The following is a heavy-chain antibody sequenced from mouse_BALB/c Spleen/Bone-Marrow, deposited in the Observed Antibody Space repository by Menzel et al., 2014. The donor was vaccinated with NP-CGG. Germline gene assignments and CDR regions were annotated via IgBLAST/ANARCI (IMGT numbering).Heavy chain of an antibody. Sequence: DVKLVESGGGLVKPGGSLKLSCAASGFTFSSYTMSWVRQTPEKRLEWVATISSGGSYTYYPDSVKGRFTIYRDNAKNTLYLQMSSLKSEDTAMYYCTRDLYDGYYYYAMDYWGQGTSVTVSS. CDR2: ISSGGSYT. D-gene: IGHD2-3*01. V-gene: IGHV5-6-4*01. J-gene: IGHJ4*01. CDR3: TRDLYDGYYYYAMDY. CDR1: GFTFSSYT.